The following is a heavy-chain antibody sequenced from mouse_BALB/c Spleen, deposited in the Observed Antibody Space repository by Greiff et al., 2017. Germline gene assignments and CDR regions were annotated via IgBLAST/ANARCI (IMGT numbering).Heavy chain of an antibody. V-gene: IGHV2-4-1*01. D-gene: IGHD2-1*01. Sequence: QVQLQQSGPGLVQPSQSLSITCTVSGFSLTSYGVHWVRQSPGKGLEWLGVIWSGGSTDYNAAFISRLSISKDNSKSQVFFKMNSLQTDDTAMYYCARAPHYGNFPAWFAYWGQGTLVTVSA. J-gene: IGHJ3*01. CDR2: IWSGGST. CDR1: GFSLTSYG. CDR3: ARAPHYGNFPAWFAY.